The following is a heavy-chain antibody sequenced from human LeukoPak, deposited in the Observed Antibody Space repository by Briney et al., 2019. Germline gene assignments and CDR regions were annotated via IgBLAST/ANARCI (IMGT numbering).Heavy chain of an antibody. Sequence: GGSLRLSCAASGFTFSSYAMHWVRQAPGKGLEWVAVISYDGSNKYYADSVEGRFTISRDHSKNTLYLQMNSLRAEDTAVYYCARDHSGSGSYYFSYMDVWGKGTTVTVSS. D-gene: IGHD3-10*01. CDR3: ARDHSGSGSYYFSYMDV. CDR1: GFTFSSYA. CDR2: ISYDGSNK. V-gene: IGHV3-30*01. J-gene: IGHJ6*03.